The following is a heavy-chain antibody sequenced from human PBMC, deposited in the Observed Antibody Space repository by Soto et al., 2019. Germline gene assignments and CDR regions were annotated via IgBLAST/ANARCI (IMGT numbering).Heavy chain of an antibody. CDR1: GFTFSSYA. J-gene: IGHJ1*01. D-gene: IGHD6-13*01. V-gene: IGHV3-23*01. CDR2: ISGSGGST. CDR3: AKEGGIAAAGAEYFQH. Sequence: GSLRLSCAASGFTFSSYAMSWVRQAPGKGLEWVSAISGSGGSTYYADSVKGRFTISRDNSKNMLYLQMNSLRAEDTAVYYCAKEGGIAAAGAEYFQHWGQGTLVTVSS.